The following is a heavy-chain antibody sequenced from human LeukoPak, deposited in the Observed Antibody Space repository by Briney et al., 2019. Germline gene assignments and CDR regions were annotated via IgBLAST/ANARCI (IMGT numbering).Heavy chain of an antibody. J-gene: IGHJ4*02. CDR1: GGTFSSYA. Sequence: SVKVSCKASGGTFSSYAISWVRQAPGQGLEWMGGIIPIFGTANYAQKFQGRVAITADKSTSTAYMELSSLRSEDTAVYYCARGITMVRGVIEPYFDYWGQGTLVTVSS. CDR3: ARGITMVRGVIEPYFDY. CDR2: IIPIFGTA. V-gene: IGHV1-69*06. D-gene: IGHD3-10*01.